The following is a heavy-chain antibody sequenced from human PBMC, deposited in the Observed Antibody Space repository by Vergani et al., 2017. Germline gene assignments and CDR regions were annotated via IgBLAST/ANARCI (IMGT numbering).Heavy chain of an antibody. CDR1: GGSISAGYYF. D-gene: IGHD2-2*02. V-gene: IGHV4-61*02. J-gene: IGHJ6*03. CDR2: ISASGNA. Sequence: QVQLQASGPGRVKPSQTLSLTCTMSGGSISAGYYFWSWIRQPAGKGLEWLGHISASGNASHSPSLKTRVSMSVDTSKNQFSLKLSSVTAADTAVYYCARVLSGQYRGYCSSTSCYKGLYYYYYMDVWGKGTTVTVSS. CDR3: ARVLSGQYRGYCSSTSCYKGLYYYYYMDV.